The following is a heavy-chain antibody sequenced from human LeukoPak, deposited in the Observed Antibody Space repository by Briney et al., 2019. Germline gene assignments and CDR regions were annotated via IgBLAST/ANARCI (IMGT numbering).Heavy chain of an antibody. V-gene: IGHV3-74*01. CDR1: GFTFSTYW. D-gene: IGHD5-18*01. J-gene: IGHJ6*03. CDR2: INSDGSST. Sequence: PGGSLRLSCAASGFTFSTYWMHWVRHAPGKGLVWVSRINSDGSSTNYADSVKGRLTISRDNAKNTLYLQMNSLRAEDTAVYYCARTTGYSYGRVGNYYYYMDVWGKGTTVTVSS. CDR3: ARTTGYSYGRVGNYYYYMDV.